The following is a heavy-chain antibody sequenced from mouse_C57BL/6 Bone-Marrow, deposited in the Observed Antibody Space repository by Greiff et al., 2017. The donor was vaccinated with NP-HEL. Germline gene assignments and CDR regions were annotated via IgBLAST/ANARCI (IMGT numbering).Heavy chain of an antibody. CDR2: FDPEDGDT. J-gene: IGHJ3*01. Sequence: EVQLLQSGAELVRPGASLKLSCTASGFNITDYYMHWVKQRPEQGLEWIGRFDPEDGDTESAPTFQGTATMTADTSSNPAYLQLSSLTSEDTAVSYCTTSYYYGSSPFAYGGQGTLVTVSA. CDR1: GFNITDYY. D-gene: IGHD1-1*01. V-gene: IGHV14-1*01. CDR3: TTSYYYGSSPFAY.